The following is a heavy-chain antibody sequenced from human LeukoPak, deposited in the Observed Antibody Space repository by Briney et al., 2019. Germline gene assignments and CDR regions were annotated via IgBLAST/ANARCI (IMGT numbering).Heavy chain of an antibody. Sequence: GGSLSLSCAASGFTFNIYAMSWVRQAPGKGLEWVSAISETSRKTYYADPVKGRFTISRDNSKNTLYLQMNDLRDEDTAVYYCVQEARRDGYKLAPVAEHWGQGTLVTVSS. V-gene: IGHV3-23*01. CDR2: ISETSRKT. CDR1: GFTFNIYA. D-gene: IGHD5-24*01. J-gene: IGHJ1*01. CDR3: VQEARRDGYKLAPVAEH.